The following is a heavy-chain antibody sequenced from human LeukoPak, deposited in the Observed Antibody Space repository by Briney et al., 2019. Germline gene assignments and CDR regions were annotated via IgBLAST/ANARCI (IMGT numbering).Heavy chain of an antibody. Sequence: GGSLRLSCAASGFTFSSYDMHWVRHATGKGLEWVSAIGTAGDTYYPGSVKGRFTISRENAKNSLYLQMNSLRAGDTAVYYCARYYGDPRGFDYWGQGTLVTVSS. D-gene: IGHD4-17*01. J-gene: IGHJ4*02. V-gene: IGHV3-13*04. CDR2: IGTAGDT. CDR1: GFTFSSYD. CDR3: ARYYGDPRGFDY.